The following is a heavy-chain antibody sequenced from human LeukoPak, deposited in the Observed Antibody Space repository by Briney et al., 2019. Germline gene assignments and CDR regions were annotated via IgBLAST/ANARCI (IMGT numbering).Heavy chain of an antibody. CDR2: IYHNGST. D-gene: IGHD2/OR15-2a*01. V-gene: IGHV4-38-2*01. Sequence: SETLSLTCSVSGYSISSAYHWGWIRRPPGKGLEWIGNIYHNGSTYYNPSLKSRVTISVDTSKNHFSLKLSSVTAADTAVYYCARQKRNSSVNNKYYYWYGMDVWGQGTTVTVSS. J-gene: IGHJ6*02. CDR1: GYSISSAYH. CDR3: ARQKRNSSVNNKYYYWYGMDV.